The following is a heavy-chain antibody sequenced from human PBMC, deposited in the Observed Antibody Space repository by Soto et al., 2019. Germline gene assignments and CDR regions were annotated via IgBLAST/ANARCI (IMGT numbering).Heavy chain of an antibody. D-gene: IGHD1-26*01. Sequence: SVKVSCKASLYTFTNFYIHWLRQAPGQGLEWMGIINPSGGSTTYPQKFQGRVTMTRDTSTSTVHMELITLRSEDTAVYYCASSQVGRPLDVWGPGTTVTGSS. J-gene: IGHJ6*02. V-gene: IGHV1-46*01. CDR1: LYTFTNFY. CDR3: ASSQVGRPLDV. CDR2: INPSGGST.